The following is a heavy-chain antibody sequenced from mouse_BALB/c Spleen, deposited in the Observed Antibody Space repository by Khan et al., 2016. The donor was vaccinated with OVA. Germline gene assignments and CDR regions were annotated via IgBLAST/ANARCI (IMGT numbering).Heavy chain of an antibody. D-gene: IGHD2-4*01. CDR2: IYPGNSDT. J-gene: IGHJ2*01. CDR3: TRSYDSYYFDY. Sequence: MQLEESGTVLARPGASVKMSCKASGYSFTSYWMHWVKQRPGQGLEWIGAIYPGNSDTRYNQKFKGKATLTAVTSASTAYMKLSSLTDEDSAVYYCTRSYDSYYFDYWGQGTTLTVSS. V-gene: IGHV1-5*01. CDR1: GYSFTSYW.